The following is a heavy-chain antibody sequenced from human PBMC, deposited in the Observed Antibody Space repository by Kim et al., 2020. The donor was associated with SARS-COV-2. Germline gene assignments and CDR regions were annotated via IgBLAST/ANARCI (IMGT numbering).Heavy chain of an antibody. J-gene: IGHJ6*02. CDR1: GFTFDDYA. CDR2: ISWNSGSI. D-gene: IGHD1-1*01. Sequence: GGSLRLSCAASGFTFDDYAMHWVRQAPGKGMEWVSGISWNSGSIGYADSVKGRFTISRDNAKNSLYLQMNSLRAEDTALYYCAKGWGTLFYYYGRDVWGQGTTVTVSS. CDR3: AKGWGTLFYYYGRDV. V-gene: IGHV3-9*01.